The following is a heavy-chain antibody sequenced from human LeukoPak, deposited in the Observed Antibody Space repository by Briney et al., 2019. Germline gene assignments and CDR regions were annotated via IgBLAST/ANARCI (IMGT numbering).Heavy chain of an antibody. Sequence: GGSLRLSCAASGFTFSSYGTHWVRQAPGKGLEWVAVISYDGSNKYYADSVKGRFTISRDNSKNTLYLQMNSLRAEDTAVYYCAKDHPRGESVDYWGQGTLVTVSS. J-gene: IGHJ4*02. V-gene: IGHV3-30*18. CDR1: GFTFSSYG. CDR2: ISYDGSNK. CDR3: AKDHPRGESVDY. D-gene: IGHD3-16*01.